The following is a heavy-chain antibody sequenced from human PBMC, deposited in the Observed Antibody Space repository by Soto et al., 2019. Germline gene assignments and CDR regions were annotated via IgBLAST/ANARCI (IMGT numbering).Heavy chain of an antibody. CDR1: GGTFSSYA. J-gene: IGHJ6*02. CDR3: ARDKGRWLLISGYYYYGMDV. D-gene: IGHD3-22*01. V-gene: IGHV1-69*01. CDR2: IIPIFGTA. Sequence: QVQLVQSGAEVKKPGSSVKVSCKASGGTFSSYAISWVRQAPGPGLEWMGGIIPIFGTANYAQKFQGRVTITADESTSTAYMELSSLRSEDTAVYYCARDKGRWLLISGYYYYGMDVWGQGTTVTVSS.